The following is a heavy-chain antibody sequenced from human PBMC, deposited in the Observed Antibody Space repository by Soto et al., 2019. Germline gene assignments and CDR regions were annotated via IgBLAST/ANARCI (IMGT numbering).Heavy chain of an antibody. D-gene: IGHD3-22*01. CDR2: IYYSGST. V-gene: IGHV4-59*01. CDR3: ASTPDSSGHESWLDP. CDR1: GGSISSYY. Sequence: SETLSLTCTVSGGSISSYYWSWIRQPPGKGLEWIGYIYYSGSTNYNPSLKSRVTISVDTSKNQFSLKLSSVTAADTSLYYCASTPDSSGHESWLDPWGKGTLVTVSS. J-gene: IGHJ5*02.